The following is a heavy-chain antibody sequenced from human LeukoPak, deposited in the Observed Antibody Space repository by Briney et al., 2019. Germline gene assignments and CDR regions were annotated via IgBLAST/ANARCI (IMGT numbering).Heavy chain of an antibody. D-gene: IGHD3/OR15-3a*01. J-gene: IGHJ4*02. V-gene: IGHV3-43*01. Sequence: GGSLRLSCEASGFTFHEYTMHWVRQAPGTGLEWVSLISWDGGTRIYADSVKGRFTISKDNTKRSLYLQMNSLRTEDTGLYYCAKDISRKGLGLPDYWGQGTLVTVSS. CDR3: AKDISRKGLGLPDY. CDR2: ISWDGGTR. CDR1: GFTFHEYT.